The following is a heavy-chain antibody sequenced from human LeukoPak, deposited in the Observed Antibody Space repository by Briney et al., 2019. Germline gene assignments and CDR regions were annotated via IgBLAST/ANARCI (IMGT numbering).Heavy chain of an antibody. CDR1: GINLSNYG. D-gene: IGHD2-2*01. CDR3: ARAPITSPFYFDY. J-gene: IGHJ4*02. Sequence: GGSLRLSCAVSGINLSNYGMSWVRQAPGKGLEWVSGINWSGGSTGYADPLRGRFTISRDNAKNSLYLQMDSLRAEDTALYYCARAPITSPFYFDYWGQGTLVTVSS. V-gene: IGHV3-20*04. CDR2: INWSGGST.